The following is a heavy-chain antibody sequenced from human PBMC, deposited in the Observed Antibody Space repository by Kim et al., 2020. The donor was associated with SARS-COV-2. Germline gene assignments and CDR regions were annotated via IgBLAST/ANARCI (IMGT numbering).Heavy chain of an antibody. Sequence: SETLSLTCAVYGGSFSGYYWSWIRQPPGKGLEWIGEINHSGSTNYNPSLKSRVTISVDTSKNQFSLKLSSVTAADTAVYYCASVARNGRTSVYVDYWGQGTLVTVSS. CDR3: ASVARNGRTSVYVDY. J-gene: IGHJ4*02. D-gene: IGHD1-26*01. CDR2: INHSGST. V-gene: IGHV4-34*01. CDR1: GGSFSGYY.